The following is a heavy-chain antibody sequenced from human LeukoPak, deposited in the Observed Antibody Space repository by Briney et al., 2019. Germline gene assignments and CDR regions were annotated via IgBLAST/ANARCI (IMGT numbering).Heavy chain of an antibody. CDR1: RFTFSSYA. J-gene: IGHJ4*02. V-gene: IGHV3-23*01. Sequence: SGGSLRLSCAASRFTFSSYAMSWVRHAPGGGREWVSTIGGTGDQTYYADSVKGRFTISRDNSMDTLYLQMSSLKAEDTAVYYCAKDAVVYHGGSGWHYFDYWGQGTLVTVSS. CDR3: AKDAVVYHGGSGWHYFDY. D-gene: IGHD6-19*01. CDR2: IGGTGDQT.